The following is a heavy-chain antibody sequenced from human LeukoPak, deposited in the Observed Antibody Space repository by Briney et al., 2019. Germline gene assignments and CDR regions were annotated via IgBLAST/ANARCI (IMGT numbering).Heavy chain of an antibody. CDR2: LYNTGNT. V-gene: IGHV3-53*01. D-gene: IGHD6-13*01. J-gene: IGHJ4*02. CDR1: GFTVNSNY. CDR3: ARLTADGRLYFVD. Sequence: GGSLRLSCAASGFTVNSNYLSWVRQAPGKGLEWVSTLYNTGNTYYANSVKGRFSISRDNSKSTLFLQMNSLRAEDTAVYYCARLTADGRLYFVDWGPGTLVTVSS.